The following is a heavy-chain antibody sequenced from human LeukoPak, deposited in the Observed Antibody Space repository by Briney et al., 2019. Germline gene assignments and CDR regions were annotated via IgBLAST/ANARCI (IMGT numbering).Heavy chain of an antibody. CDR2: IYYSGST. Sequence: SETLSLTCTVSGGSISSGGYYWSWIRQHPGKGVEWLGYIYYSGSTYYNPSLKSRVTISVDTSKNQFSLKLSSVTAADTAVYYCARDLGCSSTSCPEDYYYYGMDVWGKGTTVTVSS. J-gene: IGHJ6*04. D-gene: IGHD2-2*01. CDR1: GGSISSGGYY. CDR3: ARDLGCSSTSCPEDYYYYGMDV. V-gene: IGHV4-31*03.